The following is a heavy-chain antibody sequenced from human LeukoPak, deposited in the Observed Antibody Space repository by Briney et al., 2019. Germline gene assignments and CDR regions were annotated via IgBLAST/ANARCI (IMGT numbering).Heavy chain of an antibody. D-gene: IGHD2-2*01. V-gene: IGHV4-31*03. Sequence: PSQTLSLTCTVSGGSISSGGYYWSWIRQHPGKGLEWIGYIYYSGSTYYNPSLKSRVTISVDTSKNQFSLKLSSVTAADTAVYYCARGHGYCSSTSCYASATFDPWGQGTPVTVSS. CDR3: ARGHGYCSSTSCYASATFDP. J-gene: IGHJ5*02. CDR2: IYYSGST. CDR1: GGSISSGGYY.